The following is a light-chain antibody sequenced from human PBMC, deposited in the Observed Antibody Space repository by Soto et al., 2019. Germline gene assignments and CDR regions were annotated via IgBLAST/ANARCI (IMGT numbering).Light chain of an antibody. CDR2: EVS. CDR3: SSYTSSSTLYV. Sequence: QSVLTQPASVSGSPGRSITISCTGTRSDVGGYNYVSWYQQHPGKAPKLMIYEVSNRPSGVSNRFSGSKSGNTASLTISGLQAEDEADYYCSSYTSSSTLYVFGTGTKVTVL. V-gene: IGLV2-14*01. J-gene: IGLJ1*01. CDR1: RSDVGGYNY.